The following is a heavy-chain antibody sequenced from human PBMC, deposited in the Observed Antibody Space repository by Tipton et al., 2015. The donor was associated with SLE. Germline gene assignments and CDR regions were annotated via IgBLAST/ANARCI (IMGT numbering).Heavy chain of an antibody. CDR3: ARALWKGGDY. Sequence: TLSLTCAVYGGSFSGYYWSWIRQPPGKGLEWIGEINHGGSTNHSPSLKSRVTISVDTSKNQLSLKLSAVTAADTAVYYCARALWKGGDYWGQGTLVTVSS. V-gene: IGHV4-34*01. J-gene: IGHJ4*02. CDR1: GGSFSGYY. D-gene: IGHD1-1*01. CDR2: INHGGST.